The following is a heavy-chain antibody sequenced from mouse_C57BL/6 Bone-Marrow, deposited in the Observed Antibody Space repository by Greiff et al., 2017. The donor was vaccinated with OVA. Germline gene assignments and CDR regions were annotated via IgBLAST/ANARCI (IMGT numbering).Heavy chain of an antibody. CDR1: GYAFTNYL. V-gene: IGHV1-54*01. D-gene: IGHD2-4*01. CDR2: INPGSGGT. Sequence: VKLMESGAELVRPGTSVKVSCKASGYAFTNYLIEWVKQRPGQGLEWIGVINPGSGGTNYNEKFKGKATLTADKSSSTAYMQLSSLTSEDSAVYFCARGGLRRLDYWGQGTTLTVSS. J-gene: IGHJ2*01. CDR3: ARGGLRRLDY.